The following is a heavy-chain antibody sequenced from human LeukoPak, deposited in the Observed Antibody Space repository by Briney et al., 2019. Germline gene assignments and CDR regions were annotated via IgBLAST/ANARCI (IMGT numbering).Heavy chain of an antibody. D-gene: IGHD5-12*01. CDR3: ARDPTYSKYGGYSGFDY. V-gene: IGHV3-21*01. J-gene: IGHJ4*02. CDR2: ISSSSSYI. CDR1: GFTFSSYS. Sequence: GGSLRLSCAASGFTFSSYSMNWVRQAPGKGLEWVSSISSSSSYIYYADSVKGRFTISRDNAKNSLYLQMNSLRAEDTAVYYCARDPTYSKYGGYSGFDYWGQGTLVTVSS.